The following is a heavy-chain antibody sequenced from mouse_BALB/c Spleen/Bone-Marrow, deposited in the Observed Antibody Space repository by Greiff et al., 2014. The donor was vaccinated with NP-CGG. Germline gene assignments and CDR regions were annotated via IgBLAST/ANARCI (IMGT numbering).Heavy chain of an antibody. CDR3: ARALGDGYYYAMDY. D-gene: IGHD2-3*01. V-gene: IGHV1-69*02. Sequence: VQLQQSGAELAKPGAPVKLSCKASGYTFTSYWMNWVKQRPGRGLEWIGRIDPSDSETHYNQKFKDKATLTVDKSSSTAYIQLSSLTSEDSAVYYCARALGDGYYYAMDYWGQGTSVTVSS. J-gene: IGHJ4*01. CDR2: IDPSDSET. CDR1: GYTFTSYW.